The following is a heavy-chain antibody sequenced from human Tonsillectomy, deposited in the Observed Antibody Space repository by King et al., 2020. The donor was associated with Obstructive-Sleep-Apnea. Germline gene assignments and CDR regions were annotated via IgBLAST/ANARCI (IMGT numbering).Heavy chain of an antibody. CDR2: IYYSGSA. J-gene: IGHJ6*02. Sequence: QLQESGPALVKPSETLSLTCTVSGGSISSSLYYWGWIRQPPGKGLEWIGSIYYSGSAYYNPSLKSPGTISIDTSKNQFSLKLRSVTAADTAVYYCARDRSTTTYGLDVWGQGTTVTVSS. D-gene: IGHD5/OR15-5a*01. CDR1: GGSISSSLYY. V-gene: IGHV4-39*07. CDR3: ARDRSTTTYGLDV.